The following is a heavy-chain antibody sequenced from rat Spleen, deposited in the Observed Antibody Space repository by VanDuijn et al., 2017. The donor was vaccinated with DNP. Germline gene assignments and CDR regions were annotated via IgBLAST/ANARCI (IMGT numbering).Heavy chain of an antibody. CDR2: ISYDGSST. J-gene: IGHJ2*01. D-gene: IGHD1-7*01. CDR1: GFTFSDYN. V-gene: IGHV5-7*01. Sequence: EVQLVESGGGLVQPGRSLKLSCAASGFTFSDYNLAWVRQAPKKGLEWVATISYDGSSTNYRGSVKGRFTMSRDNAKSTLYLQMDSLRSEDTATYYCTTYYYWGQGVMVTVTS. CDR3: TTYYY.